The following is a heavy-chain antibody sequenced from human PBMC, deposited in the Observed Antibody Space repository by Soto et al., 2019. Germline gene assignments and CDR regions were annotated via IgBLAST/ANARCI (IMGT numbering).Heavy chain of an antibody. Sequence: GSLRLSFASSGFTFSSYSMNWVRQAPGKGLEWVSSISSSSSYIYYADSVKGRFTISRDNAKNSLYLQMNSLRAEDTAVYYCARELGDSVSDAFDIWGQGTMVTVSS. CDR2: ISSSSSYI. CDR3: ARELGDSVSDAFDI. D-gene: IGHD3-16*01. V-gene: IGHV3-21*01. J-gene: IGHJ3*02. CDR1: GFTFSSYS.